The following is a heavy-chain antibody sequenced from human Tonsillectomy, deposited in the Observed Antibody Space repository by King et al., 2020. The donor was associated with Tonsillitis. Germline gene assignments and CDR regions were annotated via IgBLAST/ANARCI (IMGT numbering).Heavy chain of an antibody. CDR3: ARDSSFAMIVALCDY. Sequence: VQLVESGGGLVQPGGSLRLSCAASGFTFTNYAMSWVRQAPGKGLEWVSAVSGSGGSTFYADSVKGRFTISRDNSKNTLYLQMISLRAEDTAVYYCARDSSFAMIVALCDYWGQRTLVTVSS. D-gene: IGHD3-22*01. CDR1: GFTFTNYA. V-gene: IGHV3-23*04. CDR2: VSGSGGST. J-gene: IGHJ4*02.